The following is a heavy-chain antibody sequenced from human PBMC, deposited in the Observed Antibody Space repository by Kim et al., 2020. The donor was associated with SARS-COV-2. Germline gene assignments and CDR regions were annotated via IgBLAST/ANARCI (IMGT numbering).Heavy chain of an antibody. CDR3: ARGILTGYYKGWFDP. V-gene: IGHV3-21*01. D-gene: IGHD3-9*01. Sequence: DSVKGRFTISRDNAKNSLYLQMNSLRAEDTAVYYCARGILTGYYKGWFDPWGQGTLVTVSS. J-gene: IGHJ5*02.